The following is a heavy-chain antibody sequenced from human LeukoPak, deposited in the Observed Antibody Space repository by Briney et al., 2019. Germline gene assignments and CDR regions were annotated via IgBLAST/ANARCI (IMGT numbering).Heavy chain of an antibody. CDR2: ISYDGSNK. V-gene: IGHV3-30*18. Sequence: GGSLRPSCAASGFTFSSYGMHWVRQAPGKGLEWVAVISYDGSNKYYADSVKGRFTISRDNSKNTLYLQMNSLRAEDTAVYYCAKDHDDWGQGTLVTVSS. J-gene: IGHJ4*02. CDR3: AKDHDD. CDR1: GFTFSSYG.